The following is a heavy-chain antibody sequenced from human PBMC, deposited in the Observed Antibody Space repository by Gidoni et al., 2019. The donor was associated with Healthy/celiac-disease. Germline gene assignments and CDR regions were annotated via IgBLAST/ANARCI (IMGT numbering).Heavy chain of an antibody. J-gene: IGHJ6*02. CDR2: IDPSDSYT. CDR1: GYSFTSYW. Sequence: EVQLVQSGAEVKKPGESLRLSCKGSGYSFTSYWISWVRQMPGKGLEWMGRIDPSDSYTNDSPSFQGHVTISADKSISTAYLQWSRLKASDTAMYYCARHGQDYGDYVDYYYGMDVWGQGTTVTVSS. CDR3: ARHGQDYGDYVDYYYGMDV. V-gene: IGHV5-10-1*03. D-gene: IGHD4-17*01.